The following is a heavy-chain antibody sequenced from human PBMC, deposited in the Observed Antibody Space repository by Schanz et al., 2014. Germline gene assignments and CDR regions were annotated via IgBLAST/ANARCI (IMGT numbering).Heavy chain of an antibody. CDR3: ARNIIATARAYDI. V-gene: IGHV1-18*04. D-gene: IGHD6-13*01. CDR1: GYTFPSYG. Sequence: QVKLVQSGSEVKKPGASVKVSCKASGYTFPSYGISWVRQAPGQGLEWMGWMNVYNGDTKFAKTFQGRVTLTTDTPQSTAYMELNSLRSDDTAVYYCARNIIATARAYDIWGQGTMVTVSS. J-gene: IGHJ3*02. CDR2: MNVYNGDT.